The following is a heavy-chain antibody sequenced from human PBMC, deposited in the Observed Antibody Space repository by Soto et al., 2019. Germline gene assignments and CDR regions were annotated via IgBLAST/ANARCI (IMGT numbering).Heavy chain of an antibody. CDR3: ARSYWAEGRYFDL. CDR2: IYYSGST. J-gene: IGHJ2*01. D-gene: IGHD2-8*02. V-gene: IGHV4-59*01. Sequence: SETLSLTCTVSGGSISSYYWSWIRQPPGKGLEWIGYIYYSGSTNYNPSLKSRVTISVDTSKNQFSLKLSSVTAADTAVYYCARSYWAEGRYFDLWGRGTLVTVSS. CDR1: GGSISSYY.